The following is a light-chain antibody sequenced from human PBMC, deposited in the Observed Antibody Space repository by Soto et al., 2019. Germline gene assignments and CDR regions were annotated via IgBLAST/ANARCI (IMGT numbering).Light chain of an antibody. CDR2: AAS. V-gene: IGKV1-39*01. CDR1: QGISSF. Sequence: IPLAQSPSGLCSSWSGIVNLPCRASQGISSFLAWYQQTPGKAPKLLIYAASSLQSGVPSRFSGSGSGTDFTLTISRLQPEDFATYYCQKSYSSPRKCGQGSMGGIK. J-gene: IGKJ1*01. CDR3: QKSYSSPRK.